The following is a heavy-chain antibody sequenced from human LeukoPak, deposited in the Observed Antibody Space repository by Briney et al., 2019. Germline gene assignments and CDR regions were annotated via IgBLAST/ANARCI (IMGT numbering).Heavy chain of an antibody. CDR2: ISSSGSTI. D-gene: IGHD3-10*01. V-gene: IGHV3-48*03. CDR3: ARDKAVRGQQLGGDYYYYYMDV. CDR1: GFTFSSYE. J-gene: IGHJ6*03. Sequence: PGGSLRLSCAASGFTFSSYEMNWVRQAPGKGLEWVSYISSSGSTIYYADSVKGRFTISRDNAKSSLYLQMNSLRAEDTAVYYCARDKAVRGQQLGGDYYYYYMDVWGKGTTVTVSS.